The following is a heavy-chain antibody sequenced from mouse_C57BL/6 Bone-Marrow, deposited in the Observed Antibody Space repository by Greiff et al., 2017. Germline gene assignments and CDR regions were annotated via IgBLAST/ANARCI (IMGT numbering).Heavy chain of an antibody. J-gene: IGHJ1*03. D-gene: IGHD2-10*02. V-gene: IGHV1-64*01. CDR3: SRYGKGDWYFDV. CDR2: IHPNSGST. Sequence: QVQLQQPGAELVKPGASVKLSCKASGYTFTSYWMHWVKQRPGQGLEWIGMIHPNSGSTNYNEKFKSKATLTVDKSSSTAYMQLSSLTSDDSAVYYCSRYGKGDWYFDVWGTGTTVTVSS. CDR1: GYTFTSYW.